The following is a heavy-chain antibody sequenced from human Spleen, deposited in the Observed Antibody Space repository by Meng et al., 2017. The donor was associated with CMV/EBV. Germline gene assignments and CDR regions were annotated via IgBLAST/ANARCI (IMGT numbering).Heavy chain of an antibody. D-gene: IGHD2-15*01. CDR1: GFTFSSYW. V-gene: IGHV3-7*03. CDR2: IKQDGSEK. CDR3: ARGPCSGGSCYFKYYYYGMDV. Sequence: GESLKISCAASGFTFSSYWMSWVRQAPGKGLEWVANIKQDGSEKYYVDSVKGRFTISRDNAKNSLYLQMNSLRAEDTAVYYCARGPCSGGSCYFKYYYYGMDVWGQGTTVTVSS. J-gene: IGHJ6*02.